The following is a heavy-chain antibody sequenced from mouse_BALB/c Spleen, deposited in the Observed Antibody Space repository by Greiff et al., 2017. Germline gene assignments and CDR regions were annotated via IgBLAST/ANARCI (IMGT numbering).Heavy chain of an antibody. CDR2: IWSGGST. CDR3: ARNRGYGSSYWFAY. J-gene: IGHJ3*01. Sequence: VQLVESGPGLVQPSQSLSITCTVSGFSLTSYGVHWVRQSPGKGLEWLGVIWSGGSTDYNAAFISRLSISKDNSKSQVFFKMNSLQADDTAIYYCARNRGYGSSYWFAYWGQGTLVTVSA. D-gene: IGHD1-1*01. V-gene: IGHV2-4-1*01. CDR1: GFSLTSYG.